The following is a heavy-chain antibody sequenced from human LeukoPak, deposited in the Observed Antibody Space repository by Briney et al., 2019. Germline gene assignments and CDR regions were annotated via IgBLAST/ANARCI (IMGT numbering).Heavy chain of an antibody. CDR2: ISAYNGNT. D-gene: IGHD1-14*01. CDR3: ARGPGGDYYYGMDV. CDR1: GGTFSSYG. V-gene: IGHV1-18*01. J-gene: IGHJ6*02. Sequence: GASVKVSCKASGGTFSSYGISWVRQAPGQGLEWMGWISAYNGNTNYAQKLQGRVTMTTDTSTSTAYMELRSLRSDDTAVYYCARGPGGDYYYGMDVWGQGTTVTVSS.